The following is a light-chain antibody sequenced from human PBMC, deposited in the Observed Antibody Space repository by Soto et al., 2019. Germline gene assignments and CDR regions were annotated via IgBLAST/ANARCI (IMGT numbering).Light chain of an antibody. J-gene: IGLJ2*01. CDR1: SSNIGAGYD. Sequence: QSVLTQPPSVSGAPGQRVTISCTGSSSNIGAGYDVHWYQQLPGTAPKLLIYGNSNRPSGVPDRFSGSKSGTSASLAITGLQAEDESDYYCQYYDSSLGVVFGGVTKLTVL. CDR3: QYYDSSLGVV. V-gene: IGLV1-40*01. CDR2: GNS.